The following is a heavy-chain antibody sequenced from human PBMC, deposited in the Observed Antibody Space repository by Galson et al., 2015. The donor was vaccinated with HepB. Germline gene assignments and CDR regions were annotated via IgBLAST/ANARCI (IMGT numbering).Heavy chain of an antibody. Sequence: SVKVSCKASGYTFTGYYMHWVRQAPGQGLEWMGWINPNSGGANYAQKFQGRVTMTRDTSISTAYMELGSLRSEDTAVYYCARVHRPEYYDFWSGYPGSTEGGGHYYYYYMDVWGKGTTVTVSS. J-gene: IGHJ6*03. V-gene: IGHV1-2*02. CDR3: ARVHRPEYYDFWSGYPGSTEGGGHYYYYYMDV. D-gene: IGHD3-3*01. CDR2: INPNSGGA. CDR1: GYTFTGYY.